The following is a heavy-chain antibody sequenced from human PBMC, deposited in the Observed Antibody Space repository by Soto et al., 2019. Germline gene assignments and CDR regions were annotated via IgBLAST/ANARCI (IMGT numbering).Heavy chain of an antibody. J-gene: IGHJ6*03. V-gene: IGHV1-8*01. Sequence: ASVKVSCKASGYTFASFDINWVRQAAGQGLEWMGWMNPNTGNTGYAQKFQGRVTMTRDTSIATAYMELSSLRSEDTAVYYCARGLGTGNYYYYYYMDVWGKGTTVTVSS. CDR3: ARGLGTGNYYYYYYMDV. CDR2: MNPNTGNT. CDR1: GYTFASFD. D-gene: IGHD5-18*01.